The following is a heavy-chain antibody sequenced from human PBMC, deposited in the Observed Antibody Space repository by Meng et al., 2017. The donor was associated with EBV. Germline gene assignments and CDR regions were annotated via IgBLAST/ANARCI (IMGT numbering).Heavy chain of an antibody. D-gene: IGHD2-2*01. V-gene: IGHV4-30-4*08. J-gene: IGHJ5*01. CDR2: IYDSWST. CDR1: RDPITTLHSS. Sequence: LQGPAPELRNPPESLSLTCMVPRDPITTLHSSWGCIRQSPAKCLKVLGYIYDSWSTYYNPSLNSRATISVDTSKNQFSLKLTSVTAADTAVHYCARLGAVPGAFDSWGQGTLVTVSS. CDR3: ARLGAVPGAFDS.